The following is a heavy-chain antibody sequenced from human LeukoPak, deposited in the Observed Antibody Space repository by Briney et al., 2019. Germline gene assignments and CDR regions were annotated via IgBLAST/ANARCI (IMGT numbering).Heavy chain of an antibody. Sequence: GASVKVSCKASGYTFTSYGINWVRQATGQGLEWMGWMNPNNGNTDYAQKFQGRVTLTRNTSISTAYMELSRLRSDDTAVYYCARGVHIVVVTATPDYGMDVWGQGTTVTVSS. D-gene: IGHD2-21*02. CDR1: GYTFTSYG. CDR2: MNPNNGNT. V-gene: IGHV1-8*02. J-gene: IGHJ6*02. CDR3: ARGVHIVVVTATPDYGMDV.